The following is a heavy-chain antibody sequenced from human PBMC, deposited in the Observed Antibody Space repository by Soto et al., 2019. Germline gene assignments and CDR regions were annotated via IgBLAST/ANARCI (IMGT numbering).Heavy chain of an antibody. Sequence: ASVKVSCKASGYTFTSYYMHWVRQAPGQGLEWMGIINPSGGSTSYAQKLQGRVTMTRDTSTSTVYMELRSLRSDDTAVYYCARVYYYDSSGYPDYYYYGMDVWGQGTTVTVSS. D-gene: IGHD3-22*01. J-gene: IGHJ6*02. CDR1: GYTFTSYY. CDR2: INPSGGST. V-gene: IGHV1-46*01. CDR3: ARVYYYDSSGYPDYYYYGMDV.